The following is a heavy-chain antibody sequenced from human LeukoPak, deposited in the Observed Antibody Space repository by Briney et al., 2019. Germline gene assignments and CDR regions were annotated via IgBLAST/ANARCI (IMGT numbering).Heavy chain of an antibody. CDR2: ITASGAST. D-gene: IGHD3-22*01. CDR3: ARGFYYDSSAYNSYFDY. V-gene: IGHV3-23*01. CDR1: GLTFFKYS. J-gene: IGHJ4*02. Sequence: PGGSLRLSCAASGLTFFKYSMTWVRQAPGKGLEWVAAITASGASTDYADSVKGRFTISRDNSKNTLYLQMGSLRVEDMAVYYCARGFYYDSSAYNSYFDYWGRGTLVTVSS.